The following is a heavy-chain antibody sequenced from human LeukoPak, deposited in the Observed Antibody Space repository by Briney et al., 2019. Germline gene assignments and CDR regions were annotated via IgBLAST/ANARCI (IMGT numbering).Heavy chain of an antibody. D-gene: IGHD2-2*01. V-gene: IGHV3-21*01. CDR3: ARGYCSSTSCYPYYFDY. J-gene: IGHJ4*02. CDR1: GFTFNMYW. Sequence: GGSLRLSCAASGFTFNMYWMTWVRQAPGKGLEWVSSISSSSRYIYYADSVKGRFTISRDNAKNSLYLQMNSLRAEDTAVYYCARGYCSSTSCYPYYFDYWGQGTLVTVSS. CDR2: ISSSSRYI.